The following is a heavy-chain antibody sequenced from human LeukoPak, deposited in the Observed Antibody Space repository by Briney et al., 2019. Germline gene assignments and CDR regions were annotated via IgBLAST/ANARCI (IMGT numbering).Heavy chain of an antibody. V-gene: IGHV3-43*02. Sequence: PGGSLRLSCAASGFTFDDYAMHWVRQAPGKGLEWVSLISGDGGSTYYADSVKGRFTISRDNSKNSLYLQMNSLRTEDTALYYCAKDRGLLARNSFDYWGQGTLVTVSS. D-gene: IGHD2-15*01. CDR1: GFTFDDYA. CDR3: AKDRGLLARNSFDY. J-gene: IGHJ4*02. CDR2: ISGDGGST.